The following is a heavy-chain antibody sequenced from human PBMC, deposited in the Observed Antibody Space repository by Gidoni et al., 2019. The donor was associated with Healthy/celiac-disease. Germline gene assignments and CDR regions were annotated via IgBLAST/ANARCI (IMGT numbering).Heavy chain of an antibody. J-gene: IGHJ4*02. V-gene: IGHV4-39*01. Sequence: QLQLQESGPGLVKLSETLSLTCTVAGGSISSSSYYWGWIRQPPGKGLEWIGSIYYSGSTYYNPSLKCRFPISGDTSKHQFSLKLSSVTAADTAVYYCASIVVVPAAFWGGNYYFDYWGQGTLVTVSS. CDR3: ASIVVVPAAFWGGNYYFDY. CDR2: IYYSGST. CDR1: GGSISSSSYY. D-gene: IGHD2-2*01.